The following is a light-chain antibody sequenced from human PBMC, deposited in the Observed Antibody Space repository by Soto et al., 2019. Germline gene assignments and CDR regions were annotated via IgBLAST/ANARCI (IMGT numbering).Light chain of an antibody. CDR2: DAS. Sequence: AIRMTQSPSSFSASTGDRVTITCRASQGISSYLAWYQQKPGKAPKLLIYDASTLQSGVPSRFSGSGSGTDFTLTISCLQSEDFATYYCQQYYSYPLYTFGQGTKLEIK. CDR1: QGISSY. J-gene: IGKJ2*01. CDR3: QQYYSYPLYT. V-gene: IGKV1-8*01.